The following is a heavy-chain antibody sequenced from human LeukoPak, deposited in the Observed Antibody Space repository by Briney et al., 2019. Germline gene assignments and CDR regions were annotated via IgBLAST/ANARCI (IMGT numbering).Heavy chain of an antibody. V-gene: IGHV3-7*05. CDR2: IKPDGSDK. D-gene: IGHD2-15*01. CDR3: GCSGF. CDR1: GVTFSDYW. Sequence: GGSLRLSCAASGVTFSDYWVNWVRQAPGKRLEWVANIKPDGSDKYYVDSVKGRFSISRDNAKSSLFLQMNSLTAADTAVYYCGCSGFWGQGILVTVSS. J-gene: IGHJ4*02.